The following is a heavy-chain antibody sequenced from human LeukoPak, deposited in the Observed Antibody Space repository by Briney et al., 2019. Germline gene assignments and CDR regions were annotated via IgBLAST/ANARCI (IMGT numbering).Heavy chain of an antibody. J-gene: IGHJ5*02. CDR1: GYTFTSYA. CDR2: INAGNGNT. Sequence: GASVKVSCKASGYTFTSYAMHWVRQAPGQRLEWMGWINAGNGNTKYSQKFQGRVTIARDTSASTAYMELSSLRSEDTAVYYCARGEIRITLFVEDWFDPWGQGTLVTVSS. CDR3: ARGEIRITLFVEDWFDP. D-gene: IGHD3-10*01. V-gene: IGHV1-3*01.